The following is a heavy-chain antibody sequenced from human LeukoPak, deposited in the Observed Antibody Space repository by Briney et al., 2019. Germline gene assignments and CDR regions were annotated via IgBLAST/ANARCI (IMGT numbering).Heavy chain of an antibody. D-gene: IGHD3-10*01. J-gene: IGHJ4*02. CDR3: ARAGGYYGSGSFLDY. CDR1: RYDIYSVYY. CDR2: IYHSGST. V-gene: IGHV4-38-2*02. Sequence: PSETLSLTCTVSRYDIYSVYYWGWIRQPPGKGLEWIGSIYHSGSTYYDASLKSRVTISMDTSRNKFSLNLNSVTAADTAVYYCARAGGYYGSGSFLDYWGQGLLVTVSS.